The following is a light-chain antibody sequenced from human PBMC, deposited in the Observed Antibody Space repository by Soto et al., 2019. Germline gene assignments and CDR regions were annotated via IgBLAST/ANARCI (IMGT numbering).Light chain of an antibody. CDR1: SIDVGNYNL. Sequence: QSVLTPPSSVSGSPGQSITISCPGTSIDVGNYNLVSWFQQHPGKAPKLMIYEVSKRPSGVSNRFSGSKSGNTASLTISGLQAEDEADYYCCSYAGSSTLVFGTGTKVTV. J-gene: IGLJ1*01. CDR2: EVS. CDR3: CSYAGSSTLV. V-gene: IGLV2-23*02.